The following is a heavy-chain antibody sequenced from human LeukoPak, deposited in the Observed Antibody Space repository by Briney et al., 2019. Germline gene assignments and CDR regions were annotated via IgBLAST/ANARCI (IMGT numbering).Heavy chain of an antibody. J-gene: IGHJ4*02. CDR1: GGTFSSYA. V-gene: IGHV1-69*05. D-gene: IGHD2-15*01. CDR2: IIPIFGTA. Sequence: SVKVSCKASGGTFSSYAISWVRQAPGQGLEWMGRIIPIFGTANYAQKFQGRVTITTDESTSTAYMELSSLRSEDTAVYYCARSHCSGGSCYSGDYWGQGTLVTVS. CDR3: ARSHCSGGSCYSGDY.